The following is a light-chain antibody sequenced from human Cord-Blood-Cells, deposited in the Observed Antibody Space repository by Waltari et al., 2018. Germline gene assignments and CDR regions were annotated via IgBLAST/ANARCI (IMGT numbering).Light chain of an antibody. V-gene: IGLV2-14*01. J-gene: IGLJ3*02. CDR1: SSDVGGYNY. CDR2: DVS. Sequence: QSALTQPASVSGSPGQSITISCTGTSSDVGGYNYVSWYQQHPGKAPKLMIYDVSKRPQGVSNRFSGSNSGTTASLTLSGRQAEDEADYYCSSYTSSSTWVFGGGTKLTVL. CDR3: SSYTSSSTWV.